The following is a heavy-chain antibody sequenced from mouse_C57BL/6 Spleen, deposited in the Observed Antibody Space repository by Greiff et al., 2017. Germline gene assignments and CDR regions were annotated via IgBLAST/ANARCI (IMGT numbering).Heavy chain of an antibody. J-gene: IGHJ1*03. CDR3: ARVIYYYGSSYGATWYFDV. Sequence: EVKVVESEGGLVQPGSSMKLSCTASGFTFSDYYMAWVRQVPEKGLEWVANINYDGSSTYYLDSLKSRFIISRDNAKNILYLQMSSLKSEDTATYYCARVIYYYGSSYGATWYFDVWGTGTTVTVSS. D-gene: IGHD1-1*01. CDR1: GFTFSDYY. V-gene: IGHV5-16*01. CDR2: INYDGSST.